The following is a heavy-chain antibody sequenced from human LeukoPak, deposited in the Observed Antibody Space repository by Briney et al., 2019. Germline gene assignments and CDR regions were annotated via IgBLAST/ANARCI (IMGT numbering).Heavy chain of an antibody. D-gene: IGHD5-12*01. CDR1: GFTFDDYA. CDR2: ISWNSGSI. J-gene: IGHJ4*02. Sequence: GGSLRLSCAASGFTFDDYAMHWVRQAPGEGLEWVSGISWNSGSIGYADSVKGRFTISRDNAKNSLYLQMNSLRAEDTALYYCAKDSGYDSYYFDYWGQGTLVTVSS. CDR3: AKDSGYDSYYFDY. V-gene: IGHV3-9*01.